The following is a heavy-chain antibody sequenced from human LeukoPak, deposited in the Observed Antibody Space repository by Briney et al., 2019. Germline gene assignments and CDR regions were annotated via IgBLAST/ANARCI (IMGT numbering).Heavy chain of an antibody. CDR1: GFTFSSYW. CDR2: INTDGSTT. CDR3: AKISLWFGEGDDF. J-gene: IGHJ4*02. V-gene: IGHV3-74*01. Sequence: PGGSLRLSCAASGFTFSSYWMHWVRQAPGKGLVWVSRINTDGSTTSYADSVKGRFTISRDNSKNMLYLQMNSLRAEDTAIYYCAKISLWFGEGDDFWGQGTLVTVSS. D-gene: IGHD3-10*01.